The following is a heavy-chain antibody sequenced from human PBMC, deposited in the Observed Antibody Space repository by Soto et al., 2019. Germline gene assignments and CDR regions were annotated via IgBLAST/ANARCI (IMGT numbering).Heavy chain of an antibody. CDR3: ARGSSGWPYYFDY. CDR2: INPGNGDT. J-gene: IGHJ4*02. V-gene: IGHV1-3*05. Sequence: QVQLVQSGAEEKKPGASVKVSCKASGYRFTSYAMHWVRQAPGQRLEWMGWINPGNGDTKYSQMFQGRVTITRDTSATPAYMELSSLRSEDTAVYYCARGSSGWPYYFDYWGQGTLVTVSS. D-gene: IGHD6-19*01. CDR1: GYRFTSYA.